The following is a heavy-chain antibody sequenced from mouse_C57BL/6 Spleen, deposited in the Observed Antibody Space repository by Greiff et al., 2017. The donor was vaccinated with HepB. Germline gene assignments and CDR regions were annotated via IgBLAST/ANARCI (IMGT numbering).Heavy chain of an antibody. D-gene: IGHD1-1*01. CDR1: GYNFTSYW. Sequence: QVQLKQPGAELVKPGASVKMSCKASGYNFTSYWITWVKQRPGQGLEWIGDIYPGSGSTNYNEKFKSKAKLTVDTSSSTADMQLSSRTSEDSAVYYCARTGRSAAWFAYWGQGTLVTVSA. CDR2: IYPGSGST. J-gene: IGHJ3*01. CDR3: ARTGRSAAWFAY. V-gene: IGHV1-55*01.